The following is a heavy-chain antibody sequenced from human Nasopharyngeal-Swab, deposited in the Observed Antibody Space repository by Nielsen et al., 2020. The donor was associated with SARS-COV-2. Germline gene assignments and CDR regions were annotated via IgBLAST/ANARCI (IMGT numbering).Heavy chain of an antibody. CDR3: TTDPGYSNLFDY. V-gene: IGHV3-33*01. CDR2: IWYDGSNK. CDR1: GFTFSSYG. D-gene: IGHD4-11*01. J-gene: IGHJ4*02. Sequence: GGSLRLSCAASGFTFSSYGMHWVRQAPGKGLEWVAVIWYDGSNKYYADSVKGRFTISRDNSKNTLYLQMNSLRAEDTAVYYCTTDPGYSNLFDYWGQGTLVTVSS.